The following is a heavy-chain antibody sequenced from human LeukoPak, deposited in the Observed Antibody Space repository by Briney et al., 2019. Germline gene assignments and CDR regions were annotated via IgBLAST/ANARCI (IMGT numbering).Heavy chain of an antibody. J-gene: IGHJ5*02. D-gene: IGHD1-26*01. CDR3: ASWLLGGWFDP. V-gene: IGHV4-61*02. CDR1: GGSISSSRYY. Sequence: SETLSLTCSVSGGSISSSRYYWGWIRQPPGKGLEWIGRIYTSGSTNYNPPLKSRVTISVDTSKNQFSLKLSSVTAADTAVYYCASWLLGGWFDPWGQGTLVTVSS. CDR2: IYTSGST.